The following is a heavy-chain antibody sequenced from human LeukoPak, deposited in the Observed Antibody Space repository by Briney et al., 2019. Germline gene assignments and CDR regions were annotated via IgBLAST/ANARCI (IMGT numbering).Heavy chain of an antibody. CDR3: KEVDY. V-gene: IGHV3-30*01. J-gene: IGHJ4*02. Sequence: ISYDGSDKYYADSVKGRFTISRDNSKNTLYLQMNNLRVEDTAVYYCKEVDYWGQGTLVTVSS. CDR2: ISYDGSDK.